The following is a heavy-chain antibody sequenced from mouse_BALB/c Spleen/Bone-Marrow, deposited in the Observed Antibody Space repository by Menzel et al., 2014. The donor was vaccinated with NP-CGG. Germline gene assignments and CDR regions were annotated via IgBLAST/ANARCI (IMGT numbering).Heavy chain of an antibody. V-gene: IGHV1-77*01. D-gene: IGHD1-1*02. Sequence: QVQLQQPGPELVKPGASVKMSCKASGYTFTDYVISWVKQRTGQGLEWIGEIDPGRGSSFYNKKFKAKATLTADKSANTAYMQLSSLTSEDSAVYFCARDGSFAAMDYWGQGTSLTASS. CDR2: IDPGRGSS. CDR3: ARDGSFAAMDY. CDR1: GYTFTDYV. J-gene: IGHJ4*01.